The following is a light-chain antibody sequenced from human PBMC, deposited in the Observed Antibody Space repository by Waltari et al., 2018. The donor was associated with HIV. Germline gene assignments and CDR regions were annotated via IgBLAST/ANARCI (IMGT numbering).Light chain of an antibody. CDR1: SSNIGAGYE. CDR3: QSYDAILSGSV. CDR2: GNM. V-gene: IGLV1-40*01. Sequence: QSVLTQPPSVSGAPGQRVTISCPGASSNIGAGYEVHWYQQVPGTAPKLLIYGNMNRPSRVPDRVSGSKSGTSASLAITGLQPEDEADYFCQSYDAILSGSVFGGGTWLTVL. J-gene: IGLJ2*01.